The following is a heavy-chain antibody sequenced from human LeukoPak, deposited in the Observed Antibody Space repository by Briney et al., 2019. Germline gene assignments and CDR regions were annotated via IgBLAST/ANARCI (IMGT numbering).Heavy chain of an antibody. CDR3: ASHVVPAANYFDY. V-gene: IGHV4-34*01. CDR1: GGSFSGYY. D-gene: IGHD2-2*01. CDR2: INHSGST. J-gene: IGHJ4*02. Sequence: SETLSLTCAVYGGSFSGYYWSWIRQPPGKGLEWIGEINHSGSTNYNPSLKSRVTISVDTSKNQFSLKPSSVTAADTAVYYCASHVVPAANYFDYWGQGTLVTVSS.